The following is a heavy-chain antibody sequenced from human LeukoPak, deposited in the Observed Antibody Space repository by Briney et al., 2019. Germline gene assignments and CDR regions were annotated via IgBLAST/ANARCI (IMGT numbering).Heavy chain of an antibody. D-gene: IGHD3-3*01. J-gene: IGHJ4*02. V-gene: IGHV3-23*01. CDR1: GFTFSSYA. CDR3: AKDGVYDFWSGYYLDY. Sequence: GGSLRPSCAASGFTFSSYAMSWVRQAPGKGLEWVSAISGSGGSTYYADSVKGRFTISRDNSKNTLYLQMNSLRAEDTAVYYCAKDGVYDFWSGYYLDYWGQGTLVTVSS. CDR2: ISGSGGST.